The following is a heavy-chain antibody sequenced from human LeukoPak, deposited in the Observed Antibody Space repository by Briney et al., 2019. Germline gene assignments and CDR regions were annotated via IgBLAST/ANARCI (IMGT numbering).Heavy chain of an antibody. CDR3: ARVGSGYYTYYFDY. Sequence: GGSLRLSCAASGFTFSSYAMSWVRQAPGKGLEWVSVIYSGGSTYYADSVKGRFTISRDNSKNTLYLQMNSLRAEDTAVYYCARVGSGYYTYYFDYWGQGTLVTVSS. CDR2: IYSGGST. CDR1: GFTFSSYA. V-gene: IGHV3-53*01. J-gene: IGHJ4*02. D-gene: IGHD3-22*01.